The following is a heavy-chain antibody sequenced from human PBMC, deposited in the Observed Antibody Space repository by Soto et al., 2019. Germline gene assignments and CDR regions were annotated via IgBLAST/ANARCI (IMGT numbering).Heavy chain of an antibody. CDR3: ARDPSDLWEPDQYFQR. Sequence: EVQLVESGGGLVQPGGSLRLSCAGSGFTLSDHYIDWVRQAPGKGLEWVGRSRDKAQGYSTAYAASVKGRFTTSRDESKNSVYLQMNSLRAEDTAVYYCARDPSDLWEPDQYFQRWGQGTLVTVSS. CDR1: GFTLSDHY. D-gene: IGHD1-26*01. V-gene: IGHV3-72*01. CDR2: SRDKAQGYST. J-gene: IGHJ1*01.